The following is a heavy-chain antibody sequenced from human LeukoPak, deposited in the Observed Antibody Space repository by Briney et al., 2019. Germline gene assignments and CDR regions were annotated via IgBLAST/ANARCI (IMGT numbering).Heavy chain of an antibody. J-gene: IGHJ4*02. CDR3: ARSRGVSSSWYEGFDY. CDR1: GYTFTSYG. V-gene: IGHV1-18*01. Sequence: GASVKVSCKASGYTFTSYGISWVRQAPGQGLEWMGWISAYNGNTNYAQKLQGRVTMTTDTSTSTAYMELRSLRSDDTAVYYCARSRGVSSSWYEGFDYWGQGTLVTVSS. D-gene: IGHD6-13*01. CDR2: ISAYNGNT.